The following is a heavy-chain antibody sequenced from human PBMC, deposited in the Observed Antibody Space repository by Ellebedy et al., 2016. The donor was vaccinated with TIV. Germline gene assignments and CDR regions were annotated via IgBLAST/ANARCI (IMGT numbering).Heavy chain of an antibody. V-gene: IGHV3-23*01. Sequence: GESLKISCAASGFTFGSFAMHWVRQAPGKGLEWLSVISGDGVNTYSAASVKGRFTITRDNFKNTLLLQVNRLRAEDTAVYYCAKGSSSGFNYDRVGFQYWGQGTLVTVSS. J-gene: IGHJ4*02. D-gene: IGHD3-22*01. CDR2: ISGDGVNT. CDR1: GFTFGSFA. CDR3: AKGSSSGFNYDRVGFQY.